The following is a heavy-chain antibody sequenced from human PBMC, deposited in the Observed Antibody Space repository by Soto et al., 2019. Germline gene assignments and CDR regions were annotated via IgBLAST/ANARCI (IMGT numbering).Heavy chain of an antibody. V-gene: IGHV5-10-1*01. D-gene: IGHD2-21*02. J-gene: IGHJ4*02. CDR2: IDPTVSHT. CDR1: GYSFSSYP. Sequence: GESLKSSCKSSGYSFSSYPLNWVRQKTWKVLEWMGRIDPTVSHTDYSPSVQGRVTISVDKSINTAYLQWDSLKASDTAMYYCARQSSYCRVDCYFADYWGQGTL. CDR3: ARQSSYCRVDCYFADY.